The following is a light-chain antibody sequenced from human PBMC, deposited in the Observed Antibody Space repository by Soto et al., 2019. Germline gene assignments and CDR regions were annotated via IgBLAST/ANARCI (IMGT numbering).Light chain of an antibody. V-gene: IGKV3-15*01. J-gene: IGKJ5*01. CDR1: QSVSIL. Sequence: EIVLTQSPSTLSLSPGERATLSCRASQSVSILLAWYQQKPGQAPRLLIYAASNRATGVPARFSGSWSGTEFTLTISSLQSEDFAVYYCQPYNNWITFGQGTRLEIK. CDR3: QPYNNWIT. CDR2: AAS.